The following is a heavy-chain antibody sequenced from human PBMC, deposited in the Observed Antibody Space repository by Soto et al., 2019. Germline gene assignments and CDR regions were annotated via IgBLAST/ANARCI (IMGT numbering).Heavy chain of an antibody. CDR3: ASSIVVVPAAIYFDY. CDR1: GGSISSGGYY. CDR2: IYYSGST. V-gene: IGHV4-31*03. D-gene: IGHD2-2*01. J-gene: IGHJ4*02. Sequence: QVQLQESGPGLVNPSQTLSLTCTVSGGSISSGGYYWSCIRQQPGKGLERIGYIYYSGSTYYHPSLKSRFTISVDTSKNQFSLKLSSVTAADTAVYYGASSIVVVPAAIYFDYWGQGTLVTVSS.